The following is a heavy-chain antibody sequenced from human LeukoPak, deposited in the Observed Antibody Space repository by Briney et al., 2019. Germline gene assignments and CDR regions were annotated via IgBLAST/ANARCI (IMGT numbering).Heavy chain of an antibody. Sequence: GGCLRLSCAASGFAFSNAWMNWVRQAPGKGLEWVGRMRSTTDGGTTDYTAPVKGRFTISRDDSKTTLYLQMNSLTTDDTAVYYCTTGLSSTSWYVISSWGQGTLVIVSS. J-gene: IGHJ5*02. CDR3: TTGLSSTSWYVISS. CDR1: GFAFSNAW. D-gene: IGHD6-13*01. CDR2: MRSTTDGGTT. V-gene: IGHV3-15*01.